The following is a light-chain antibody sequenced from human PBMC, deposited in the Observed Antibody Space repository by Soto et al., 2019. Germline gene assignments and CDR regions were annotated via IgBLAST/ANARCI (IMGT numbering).Light chain of an antibody. CDR1: SSDVGGYNY. J-gene: IGLJ1*01. V-gene: IGLV2-14*01. CDR3: SSYTSSSTPHV. CDR2: DVN. Sequence: QPALTQPASVSGSPGQSITISCTGTSSDVGGYNYVSWYQQHPGKAPKLMIYDVNNRPSGVSNRFSGSKSGNTASLTISGLQAEDEADYYCSSYTSSSTPHVFGTGTKVTVL.